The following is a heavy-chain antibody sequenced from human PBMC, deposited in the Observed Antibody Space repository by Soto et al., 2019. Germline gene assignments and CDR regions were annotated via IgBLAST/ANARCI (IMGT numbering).Heavy chain of an antibody. Sequence: QVELVQSGPEVKRPGASVKVSCKASGYTFITNGINWVRQAPGQGLEWMGWISPANGDKKYAQKFKGRVTLTSETSMDTVYMELTNLRSDDTAVYFCARGRYFATTHRQWWYFDFWGRGTLVTVSS. J-gene: IGHJ2*01. CDR1: GYTFITNG. CDR2: ISPANGDK. D-gene: IGHD3-10*01. CDR3: ARGRYFATTHRQWWYFDF. V-gene: IGHV1-18*01.